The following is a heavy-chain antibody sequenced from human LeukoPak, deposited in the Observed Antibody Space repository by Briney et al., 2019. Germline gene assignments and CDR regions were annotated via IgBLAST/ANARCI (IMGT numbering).Heavy chain of an antibody. CDR3: ARRLGGGYYYYMDV. D-gene: IGHD3-16*01. Sequence: PSETLSLTCAVSGYSISSGYYWGWIRQPPGKGLEWISSIYHSGSTYYNPSLKSRVTISVDTSKNQFSLKLSSVTAADTAVYYCARRLGGGYYYYMDVWGKGTTVTVSS. CDR1: GYSISSGYY. J-gene: IGHJ6*03. V-gene: IGHV4-38-2*01. CDR2: IYHSGST.